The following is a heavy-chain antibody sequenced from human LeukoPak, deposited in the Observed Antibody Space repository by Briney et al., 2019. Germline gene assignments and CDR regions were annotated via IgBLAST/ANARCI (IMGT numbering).Heavy chain of an antibody. CDR2: ISGSGGST. J-gene: IGHJ6*02. D-gene: IGHD7-27*01. CDR1: GFTFSSYA. CDR3: AKDLLGIYYYGMDV. Sequence: GGSLRLSCAASGFTFSSYAMSWVRQAPGKGLEWVSAISGSGGSTYYADSVKGRFTISRDNSKNTLYLQMNSLRAEDTAVYYCAKDLLGIYYYGMDVWGQGTTVTVSS. V-gene: IGHV3-23*01.